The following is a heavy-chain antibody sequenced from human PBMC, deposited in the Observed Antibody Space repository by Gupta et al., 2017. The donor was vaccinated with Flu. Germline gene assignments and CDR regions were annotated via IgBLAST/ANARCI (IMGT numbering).Heavy chain of an antibody. D-gene: IGHD3-10*01. CDR3: AREQRVTMVRGEVWGMDV. J-gene: IGHJ6*02. CDR1: GFTFSSYA. Sequence: EVQLVESGGGLVQPGGSLRLSCAASGFTFSSYAMHWVRQAPGKGLEYVSAISSNGGSTYYANSVKGRFTISRDNSKNTLYLQMGSLRAEDMAVYYCAREQRVTMVRGEVWGMDVWGQGTTVTVSS. CDR2: ISSNGGST. V-gene: IGHV3-64*01.